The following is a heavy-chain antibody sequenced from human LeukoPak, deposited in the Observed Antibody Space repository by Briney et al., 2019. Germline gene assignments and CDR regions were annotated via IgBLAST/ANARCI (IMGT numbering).Heavy chain of an antibody. CDR2: IRYDGSNK. V-gene: IGHV3-30*02. CDR3: AKCIASGSYSFRFDY. Sequence: PGGSLRLSCAASGFTFSSYGMHWVRQAPGKGLEWVAFIRYDGSNKYYADSVKGRFTISRDTSKNTLYLQMNSLSAEDTALYYCAKCIASGSYSFRFDYWGQGTLVTVSS. CDR1: GFTFSSYG. D-gene: IGHD3-10*01. J-gene: IGHJ4*02.